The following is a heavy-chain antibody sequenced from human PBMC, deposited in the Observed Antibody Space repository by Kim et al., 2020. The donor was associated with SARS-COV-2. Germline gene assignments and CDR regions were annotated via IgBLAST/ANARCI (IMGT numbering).Heavy chain of an antibody. CDR3: ARGPTFSNTNCPDYYYYYG. D-gene: IGHD2-2*01. CDR2: INHSGST. Sequence: SETLSLTCTVYGGSFSGYYWSWIRQPPGKGLEWIGEINHSGSTNYNPSLKSRVTISVDTSKNQFSLKLSSVPAADTAVYYCARGPTFSNTNCPDYYYYYG. V-gene: IGHV4-34*01. CDR1: GGSFSGYY. J-gene: IGHJ6*01.